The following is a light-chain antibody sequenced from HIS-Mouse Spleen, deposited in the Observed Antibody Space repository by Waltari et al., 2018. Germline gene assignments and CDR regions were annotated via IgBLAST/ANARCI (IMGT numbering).Light chain of an antibody. CDR2: WAC. J-gene: IGKJ4*01. V-gene: IGKV4-1*01. CDR3: QQLCSTPRT. CDR1: QSVLYSSNKNNY. Sequence: DIVMTQSPDSLAVSLGERATINCKSSQSVLYSSNKNNYLAWYQLKPGQPPKLLIYWACTRESGVPERFSGSGSGTDFTLTISSLQAGDVAVYYWQQLCSTPRTLGGGTKVEIK.